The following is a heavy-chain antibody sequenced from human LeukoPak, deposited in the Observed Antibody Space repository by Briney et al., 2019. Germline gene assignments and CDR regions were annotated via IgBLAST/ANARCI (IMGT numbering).Heavy chain of an antibody. CDR1: GLTFSNSY. CDR2: ISNSGSTI. V-gene: IGHV3-11*01. J-gene: IGHJ4*02. Sequence: GGSLRLSCAASGLTFSNSYMSWIRQAPGKGLEWISYISNSGSTIFYADSVKDRFTISRDNAKNSLYLQMNSLRAEGTAVYYCARPVGSGPLGYFDYWGQGTLVAVSS. D-gene: IGHD3-3*01. CDR3: ARPVGSGPLGYFDY.